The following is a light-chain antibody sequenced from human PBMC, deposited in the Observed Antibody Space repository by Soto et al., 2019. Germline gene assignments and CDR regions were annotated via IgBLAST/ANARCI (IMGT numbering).Light chain of an antibody. CDR1: QGISTY. CDR2: GAS. V-gene: IGKV1-9*01. Sequence: DIQLTQSPSFLSASVGDRVTITCRASQGISTYLAWYLQRPGKAPKLLIYGASTLQSGVPSRFSGSGSGTEFTLTISSLQPEDLGTSYCQQLNSDWYAFGQGTKLEIK. J-gene: IGKJ2*01. CDR3: QQLNSDWYA.